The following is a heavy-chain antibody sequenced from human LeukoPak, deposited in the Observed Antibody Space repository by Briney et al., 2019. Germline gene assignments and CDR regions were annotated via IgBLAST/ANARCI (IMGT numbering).Heavy chain of an antibody. J-gene: IGHJ4*02. D-gene: IGHD1-26*01. CDR1: GFTFSSYW. CDR2: INSDGSST. Sequence: GGSLRLSCAASGFTFSSYWMHWVRQAPGKGLVWVSRINSDGSSTSYADSVKGRFTISRDNAKNSLYLQMNSLRAEDTAVYYCARGVVGPSPSYWGQGTLVTVSS. CDR3: ARGVVGPSPSY. V-gene: IGHV3-74*01.